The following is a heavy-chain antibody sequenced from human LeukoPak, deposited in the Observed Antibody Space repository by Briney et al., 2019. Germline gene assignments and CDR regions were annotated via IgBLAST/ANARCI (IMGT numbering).Heavy chain of an antibody. J-gene: IGHJ6*03. CDR2: IIPIFGTA. V-gene: IGHV1-69*06. D-gene: IGHD6-25*01. CDR1: GGTFSSYA. Sequence: GASVKVSCKASGGTFSSYAISWVRQAPGQGLEWMGGIIPIFGTANYAQKFQGRVTITADKSTSTAYMELSSLRSEDTAVYYCASAPLIGSTFYYYYMDVWGKGTTVTISS. CDR3: ASAPLIGSTFYYYYMDV.